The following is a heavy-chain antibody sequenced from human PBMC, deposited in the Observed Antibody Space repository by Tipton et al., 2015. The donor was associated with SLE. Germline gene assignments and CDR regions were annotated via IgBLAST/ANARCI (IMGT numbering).Heavy chain of an antibody. CDR1: GGSFSGYY. J-gene: IGHJ5*02. CDR3: ARGFYDFWSGYYNWFDP. Sequence: TLSLTCAVYGGSFSGYYWSWIRQPPGKGLEWIGEINHSGSTNYNPSLKSRVTISVDTSKNQFSLKLSSVTAADTAVYYCARGFYDFWSGYYNWFDPWGQGTLVTVSS. CDR2: INHSGST. V-gene: IGHV4-34*01. D-gene: IGHD3-3*01.